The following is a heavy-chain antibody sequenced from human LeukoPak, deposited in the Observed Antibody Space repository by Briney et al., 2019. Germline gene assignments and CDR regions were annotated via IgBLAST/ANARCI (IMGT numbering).Heavy chain of an antibody. J-gene: IGHJ3*02. D-gene: IGHD3-3*01. V-gene: IGHV4-59*12. Sequence: PSETLSLTCSVSGGSINSYYWSWIRQSPGKGLEWIGYIYYSGNTYFNPSLKSRVTISVDTSKNQFSLKLSSVTAADTAVYYCARGITIFGVAIDAFDIWGQGTMVTVSS. CDR1: GGSINSYY. CDR3: ARGITIFGVAIDAFDI. CDR2: IYYSGNT.